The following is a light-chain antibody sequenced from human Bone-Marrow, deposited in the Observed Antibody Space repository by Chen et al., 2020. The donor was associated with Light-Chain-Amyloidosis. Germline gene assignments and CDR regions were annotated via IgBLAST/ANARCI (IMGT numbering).Light chain of an antibody. CDR3: SSSATSNTWV. CDR2: DVI. V-gene: IGLV2-14*03. J-gene: IGLJ3*02. CDR1: NSDV. Sequence: QSALTQPASGSGYPGQSLPVSCTGANSDVSWYQQHPGKAPKLVIYDVINRPSGVSSRFSGSKSGNTASLTISGLQAEDEADYFCSSSATSNTWVFGGGTKLTVL.